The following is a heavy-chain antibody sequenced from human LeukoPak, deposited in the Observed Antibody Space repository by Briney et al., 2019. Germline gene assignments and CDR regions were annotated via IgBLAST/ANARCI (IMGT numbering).Heavy chain of an antibody. CDR1: GFTFSSYA. J-gene: IGHJ4*02. D-gene: IGHD4-23*01. V-gene: IGHV3-30*04. CDR3: ARDAGISPYFDY. CDR2: ISYDGSNK. Sequence: GGSLRLSCAASGFTFSSYAMHWVRQAPGKGLEWVAVISYDGSNKYYADSVKGRFTISRDNSKNTLYLQMNSLRAEDTAVYYCARDAGISPYFDYWGQGTLVTVSS.